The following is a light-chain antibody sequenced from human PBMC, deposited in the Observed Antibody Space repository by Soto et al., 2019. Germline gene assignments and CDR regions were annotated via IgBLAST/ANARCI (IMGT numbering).Light chain of an antibody. V-gene: IGLV2-14*01. J-gene: IGLJ1*01. Sequence: QSVLTQPASVSGSPGQSITISCTGTSSDVGGYDYVSWYQQHPGKAPKLMIYEVSNRPSAVSNRFSGSKSGNTASLTISGLQAEDEADYYCSSYTSSSTAIVVGPGTKVTVL. CDR3: SSYTSSSTAIV. CDR1: SSDVGGYDY. CDR2: EVS.